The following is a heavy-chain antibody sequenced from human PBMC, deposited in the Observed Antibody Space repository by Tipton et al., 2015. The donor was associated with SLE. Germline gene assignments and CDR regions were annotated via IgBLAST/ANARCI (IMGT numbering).Heavy chain of an antibody. CDR2: MYSGGRI. V-gene: IGHV3-23*03. CDR1: GFAFSSYA. D-gene: IGHD6-6*01. J-gene: IGHJ6*02. CDR3: SGQLLPLYGLDV. Sequence: SLRLSCKASGFAFSSYAMTWVRQAPGKGLEWVSVMYSGGRIHYGDSVKGRFTISRDNSKSTLYLQMNSLRIDDTAVYYCSGQLLPLYGLDVWGQGTTATVSS.